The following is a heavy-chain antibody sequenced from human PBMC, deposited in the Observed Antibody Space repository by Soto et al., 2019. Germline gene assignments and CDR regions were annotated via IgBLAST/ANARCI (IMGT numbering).Heavy chain of an antibody. V-gene: IGHV3-30*18. CDR1: GFTFSSYG. J-gene: IGHJ4*02. CDR2: VSYDGSNK. D-gene: IGHD3-22*01. CDR3: AKDTYYYDRSGYYTYDH. Sequence: PGGSLGLSCAASGFTFSSYGVHWVRQAPGKGLEWVASVSYDGSNKHYADSVKGRFTISRDNSRNTLDLQMNSLRAEDTAVYYCAKDTYYYDRSGYYTYDHWGQGTQVTVSS.